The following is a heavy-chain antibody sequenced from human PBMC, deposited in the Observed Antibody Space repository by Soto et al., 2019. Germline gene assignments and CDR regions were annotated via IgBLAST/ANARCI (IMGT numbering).Heavy chain of an antibody. Sequence: QVQLVQSGAEVKRPGSSVKVSCKASGDTFNFYSINWVRQAPGVGLEWVGRVNPILSMSNYAQRFQGRVTMTVDKSTSTAYMELRSLRSEDTAIYYCESSYGSGYRAFDFWGQGALVTVSS. J-gene: IGHJ4*02. CDR3: ESSYGSGYRAFDF. D-gene: IGHD3-10*01. V-gene: IGHV1-69*02. CDR2: VNPILSMS. CDR1: GDTFNFYS.